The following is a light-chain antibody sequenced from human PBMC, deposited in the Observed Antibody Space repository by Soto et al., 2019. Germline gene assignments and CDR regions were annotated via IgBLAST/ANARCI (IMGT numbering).Light chain of an antibody. V-gene: IGKV3-20*01. CDR2: GAS. CDR1: QSVGKNY. J-gene: IGKJ4*01. CDR3: QQYAASPIT. Sequence: EIVLTQSPDTLSLSPGERATLSCRASQSVGKNYLAWFQQKPGQAPRLLIYGASSRATGIPDRFGGSGYGTAFPLPLNRLAPEDFAVYYCQQYAASPITFGGGTQVHIK.